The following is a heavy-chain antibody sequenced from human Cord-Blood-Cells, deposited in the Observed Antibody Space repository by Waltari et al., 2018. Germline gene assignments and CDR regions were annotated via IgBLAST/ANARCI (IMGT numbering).Heavy chain of an antibody. D-gene: IGHD3-3*01. CDR3: AREILRFLEWFGWFDP. CDR1: GGSISSGGYS. Sequence: QLQLQESGSGLVKPSQTLSLTCAVSGGSISSGGYSWSWIRQPPGKGLEWIGDIYHSGSTYYNPSLKSRVTISVDRSKNQFSLKLSSVTAADTAVYYCAREILRFLEWFGWFDPWGQGTLVTVSS. CDR2: IYHSGST. J-gene: IGHJ5*02. V-gene: IGHV4-30-2*01.